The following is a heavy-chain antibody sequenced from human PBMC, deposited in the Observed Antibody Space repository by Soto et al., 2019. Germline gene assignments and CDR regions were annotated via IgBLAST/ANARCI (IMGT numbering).Heavy chain of an antibody. D-gene: IGHD6-13*01. CDR1: GGSFSGYY. J-gene: IGHJ4*02. CDR3: ARDRPSAAGDY. CDR2: INHSGST. V-gene: IGHV4-34*01. Sequence: KPSETLSLTCAVYGGSFSGYYWSWIRQPPGKGLEWIGEINHSGSTNYNPSLKSRVTISVDTSKNQFSLKLSSVTAADTAVYYCARDRPSAAGDYWGQGTLVTVSS.